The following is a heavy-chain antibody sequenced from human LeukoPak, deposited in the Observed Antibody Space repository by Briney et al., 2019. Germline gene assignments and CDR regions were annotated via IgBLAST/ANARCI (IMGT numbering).Heavy chain of an antibody. J-gene: IGHJ4*02. Sequence: SETLSLTCAVYGVSFSGYYWSWIRQHPGKGLEWIGYIYYSGSTYYNPSLKSRVTISVDTSKNQSSLKLSSVTAADTAVYYCTRESSMVNWGQGTLVTVSS. CDR2: IYYSGST. CDR1: GVSFSGYY. D-gene: IGHD2-8*01. CDR3: TRESSMVN. V-gene: IGHV4-31*11.